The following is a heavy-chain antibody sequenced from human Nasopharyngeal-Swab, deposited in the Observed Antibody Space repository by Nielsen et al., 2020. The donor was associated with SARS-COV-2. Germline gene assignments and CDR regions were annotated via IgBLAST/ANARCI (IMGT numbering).Heavy chain of an antibody. CDR3: ARLGVYDSGSYFDY. CDR2: IYPGDSDT. D-gene: IGHD3-10*01. CDR1: AYSFTTHW. J-gene: IGHJ4*02. Sequence: GESLKISCQRSAYSFTTHWVGWVRQVPGKGLEWLGFIYPGDSDTRYSPSFQGHITFSADKSISTAYLQCSSLKASDTATYYCARLGVYDSGSYFDYWGQGTQVTVSS. V-gene: IGHV5-51*01.